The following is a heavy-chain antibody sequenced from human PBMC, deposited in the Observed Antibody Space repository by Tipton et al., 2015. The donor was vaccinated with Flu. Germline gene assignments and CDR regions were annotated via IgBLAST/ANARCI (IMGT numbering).Heavy chain of an antibody. CDR1: GGSFSGHY. V-gene: IGHV4-34*01. D-gene: IGHD5-24*01. CDR2: VKHSGSP. CDR3: ARGNGYTNAYLDY. J-gene: IGHJ4*02. Sequence: TLSLTCAVYGGSFSGHYWSWIRQPPGKGLEWIGEVKHSGSPNYNPSLKSRVAISVDTSKNQFSLKVTSLTAADTAMYYCARGNGYTNAYLDYWGQGTLVTVSS.